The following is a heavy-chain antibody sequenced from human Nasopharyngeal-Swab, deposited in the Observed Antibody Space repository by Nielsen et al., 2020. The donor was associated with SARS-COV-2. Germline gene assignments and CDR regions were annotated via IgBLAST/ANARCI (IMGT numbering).Heavy chain of an antibody. D-gene: IGHD6-13*01. Sequence: SETLSLTCTVSGGSISSSSYYWGWIRQPPGKGLEWIGSIYYSGSTYYNPSLKSRVTISVDTSKNQFSLKLSSVTAADTAVYYCARHHSSSWAYYYYYGMDVWGQGTTVTVSS. CDR1: GGSISSSSYY. CDR3: ARHHSSSWAYYYYYGMDV. V-gene: IGHV4-39*01. J-gene: IGHJ6*02. CDR2: IYYSGST.